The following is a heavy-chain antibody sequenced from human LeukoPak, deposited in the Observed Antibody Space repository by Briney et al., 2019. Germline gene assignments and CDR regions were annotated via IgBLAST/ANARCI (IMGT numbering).Heavy chain of an antibody. CDR1: GGSISTANYY. CDR3: ARDVLAAPGTFDY. Sequence: SETLSLPCTVSGGSISTANYYWGWVRQPPGKGLEWNGNIFCSGSTNYTPSLKSRVTISVDTSKNQFSLKLSSVTAADTAVYYCARDVLAAPGTFDYWGQGTLVTVSS. V-gene: IGHV4-39*07. D-gene: IGHD6-13*01. CDR2: IFCSGST. J-gene: IGHJ4*02.